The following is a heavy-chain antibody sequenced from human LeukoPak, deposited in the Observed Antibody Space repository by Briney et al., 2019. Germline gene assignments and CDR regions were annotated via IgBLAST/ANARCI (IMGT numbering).Heavy chain of an antibody. J-gene: IGHJ4*02. CDR3: ARRAYSSGYYYFDY. D-gene: IGHD3-22*01. CDR1: GGSISSNY. V-gene: IGHV4-59*01. Sequence: PSETLSLTCTVSGGSISSNYWSWIRQPPGEGLEWIGYIYYSGSTIYNPSLKSRVTISVDTSKNQFSLKLSSVTAADTAVYYCARRAYSSGYYYFDYWGQGTLVTVSP. CDR2: IYYSGST.